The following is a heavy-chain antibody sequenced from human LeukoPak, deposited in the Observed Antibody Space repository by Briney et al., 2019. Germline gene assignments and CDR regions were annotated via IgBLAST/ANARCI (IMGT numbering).Heavy chain of an antibody. CDR2: IYTSGST. J-gene: IGHJ6*02. Sequence: SETLSLTCSVSGGSFSNYYWSWIRQPAGKGLEWIGRIYTSGSTNYNPSLKSRVTMSADTSNNQFSLKLTSVTAADMAVYYCARQPPQYYGMDVWGQGTTVTVSS. V-gene: IGHV4-4*07. CDR3: ARQPPQYYGMDV. D-gene: IGHD1-14*01. CDR1: GGSFSNYY.